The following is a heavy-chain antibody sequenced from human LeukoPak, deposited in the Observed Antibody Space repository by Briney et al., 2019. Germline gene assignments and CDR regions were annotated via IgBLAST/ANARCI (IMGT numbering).Heavy chain of an antibody. J-gene: IGHJ5*02. CDR3: VRASPLYSVRPWFDP. CDR1: GYTFTSYD. V-gene: IGHV1-8*01. Sequence: ASVKVSCKASGYTFTSYDINWVRQAAGQGLEWMGWMNPNSGNTGYAQKFQGRVTMTRNTSISTAYMELSSLRSEDTAVYYCVRASPLYSVRPWFDPWGQGTLVTVSS. D-gene: IGHD5-18*01. CDR2: MNPNSGNT.